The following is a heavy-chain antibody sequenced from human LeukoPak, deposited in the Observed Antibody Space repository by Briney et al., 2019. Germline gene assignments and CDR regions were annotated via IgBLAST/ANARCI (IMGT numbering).Heavy chain of an antibody. D-gene: IGHD1-20*01. J-gene: IGHJ5*02. CDR1: GYTFTSYG. CDR2: ISAYNGNT. CDR3: ARDLTGTGWFDP. Sequence: ASVKVSCKASGYTFTSYGISRVRQAPGQGLEWMGWISAYNGNTNYAQKLQGRVTMTTDTSTSTAYMELRSLRSDDTAVYYCARDLTGTGWFDPWGQGTLVTVSS. V-gene: IGHV1-18*01.